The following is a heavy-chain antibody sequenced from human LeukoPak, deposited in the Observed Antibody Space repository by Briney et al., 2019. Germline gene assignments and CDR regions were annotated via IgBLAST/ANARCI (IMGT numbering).Heavy chain of an antibody. J-gene: IGHJ4*02. CDR1: GFTFSSYS. V-gene: IGHV3-21*01. D-gene: IGHD3/OR15-3a*01. CDR2: ISSSSSYI. Sequence: GGSLRLSCAASGFTFSSYSINWVRQAPGKGLEWVSSISSSSSYIYYADSVKGRFTISRGNPKNTLYLQMNSLRPEDTAVYYCAKDPGPVPTGALDYWGQGTLVTVSS. CDR3: AKDPGPVPTGALDY.